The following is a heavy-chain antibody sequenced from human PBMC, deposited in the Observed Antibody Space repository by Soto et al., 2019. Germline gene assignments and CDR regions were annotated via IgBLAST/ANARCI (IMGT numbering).Heavy chain of an antibody. J-gene: IGHJ3*02. V-gene: IGHV5-51*01. D-gene: IGHD6-13*01. CDR3: AAPVPYSSSPGAFDI. CDR2: IYPGDSDT. CDR1: GYSFTSYW. Sequence: PGESLKISCKGSGYSFTSYWIGWVRQMPGKGLEWMGIIYPGDSDTRYSPSFQGQVTISADKSISTAYLQWSSLKASDTAMYYCAAPVPYSSSPGAFDIWGQGTMVTVSS.